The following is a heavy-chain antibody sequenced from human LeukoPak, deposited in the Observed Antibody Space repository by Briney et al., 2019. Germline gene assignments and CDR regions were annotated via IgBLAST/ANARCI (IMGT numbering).Heavy chain of an antibody. D-gene: IGHD3-10*01. J-gene: IGHJ3*02. CDR2: IYSGGST. V-gene: IGHV3-53*01. Sequence: PGGSLRLSCAASGFTFSSYWMNWARQAPGKGLEWVSVIYSGGSTYYADSVKGRFTISRDNSKNTLYLQMNSLRAEDTAVYYCARDPVGSGSHPDAFDIWGQGTMVTVSS. CDR1: GFTFSSYW. CDR3: ARDPVGSGSHPDAFDI.